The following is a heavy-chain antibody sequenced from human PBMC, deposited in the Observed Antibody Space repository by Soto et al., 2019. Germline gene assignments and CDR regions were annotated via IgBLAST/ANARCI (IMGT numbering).Heavy chain of an antibody. CDR1: GYTFTGYY. J-gene: IGHJ5*02. Sequence: ASVKVSCKASGYTFTGYYMHWVRQAPGQGLEWMGWINPNSGGTNYAQKFQGRVTTTRDTSISTAYMELSRLRSDDTAVYYCARDRTYYDILTGYYGRFDPWGQGTLVTVSS. D-gene: IGHD3-9*01. CDR3: ARDRTYYDILTGYYGRFDP. V-gene: IGHV1-2*02. CDR2: INPNSGGT.